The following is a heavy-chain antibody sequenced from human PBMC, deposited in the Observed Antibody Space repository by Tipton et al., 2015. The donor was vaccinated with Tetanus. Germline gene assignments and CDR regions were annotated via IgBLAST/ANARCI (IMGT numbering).Heavy chain of an antibody. V-gene: IGHV4-59*12. J-gene: IGHJ4*02. CDR1: GGSISSYY. CDR3: ARDRGSVYY. Sequence: TLSLTCTVSGGSISSYYWSWIRQPPGKGLEWIGYIYYSGSTNYNPSLKSRVTISVDTSKNQFSLKLSSVTAADTAVYYCARDRGSVYYWGQGTLVTVSS. CDR2: IYYSGST. D-gene: IGHD3-10*01.